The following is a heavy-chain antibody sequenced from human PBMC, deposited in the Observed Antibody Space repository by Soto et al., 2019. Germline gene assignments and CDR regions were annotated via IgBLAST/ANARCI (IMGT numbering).Heavy chain of an antibody. CDR2: FDPEDGET. D-gene: IGHD2-2*01. J-gene: IGHJ4*02. Sequence: ASVNVSCKFSGYTLTELAIHWVRQAPGKGLECMGGFDPEDGETIYAQKFQGRVTMTEDTSTDTAYMELSSLRSEDTAVYYCATGDYCSSTSCGLGYWGQGTLVTVSS. V-gene: IGHV1-24*01. CDR3: ATGDYCSSTSCGLGY. CDR1: GYTLTELA.